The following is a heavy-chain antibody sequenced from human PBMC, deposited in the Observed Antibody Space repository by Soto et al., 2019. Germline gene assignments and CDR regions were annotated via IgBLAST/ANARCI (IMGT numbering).Heavy chain of an antibody. Sequence: EVQLVESGGGWIQPGGSLRLSCAASGFTVSSNYMSWVRQAPGKGLEWDSVIYSGGSTYYADSAKSRFTISRDNSKNTLYLQMNSLRAEDTAVYYCARDRPHGGNWNYGLREDRFDPWGEGTLVTVSS. CDR3: ARDRPHGGNWNYGLREDRFDP. CDR1: GFTVSSNY. V-gene: IGHV3-53*01. D-gene: IGHD1-7*01. J-gene: IGHJ5*02. CDR2: IYSGGST.